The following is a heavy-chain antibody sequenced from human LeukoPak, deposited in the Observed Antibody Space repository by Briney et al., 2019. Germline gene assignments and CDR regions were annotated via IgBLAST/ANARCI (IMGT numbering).Heavy chain of an antibody. Sequence: GGSLRLSCAASGFTFSRYWMHWLPQAPGKGLVWVSRISTDGSSTTYADSVKGRFTISRDNGRNTLYLQMYSLRAEDTAVYYCASYLTSIPSGMDVWGQGTTVTVSS. D-gene: IGHD2/OR15-2a*01. CDR3: ASYLTSIPSGMDV. J-gene: IGHJ6*02. V-gene: IGHV3-74*01. CDR2: ISTDGSST. CDR1: GFTFSRYW.